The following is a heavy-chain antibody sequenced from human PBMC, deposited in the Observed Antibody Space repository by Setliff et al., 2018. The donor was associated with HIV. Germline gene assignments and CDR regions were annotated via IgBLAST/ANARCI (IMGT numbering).Heavy chain of an antibody. CDR3: AREQEYCGGSNCPLPHYYYYYMDV. D-gene: IGHD2-21*01. J-gene: IGHJ6*03. V-gene: IGHV4-61*02. Sequence: KPSETLSLTCTVSGGSISSGRYFWSWIRQPAGKGLEWIGRIYTSGSTNYNPSLKSRVTISMDTSKNHFSLRLGSVTAADTAVYYCAREQEYCGGSNCPLPHYYYYYMDVWGKGTTVTVSS. CDR1: GGSISSGRYF. CDR2: IYTSGST.